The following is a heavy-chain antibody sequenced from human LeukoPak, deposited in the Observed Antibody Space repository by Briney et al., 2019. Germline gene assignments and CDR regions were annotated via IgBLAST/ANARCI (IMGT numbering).Heavy chain of an antibody. CDR2: IYPGGSNG. D-gene: IGHD4-17*01. V-gene: IGHV5-51*01. Sequence: GEPLKISCKGSGYGFTSYWLAWVRQRPGKGLEWMGIIYPGGSNGRYSPSFQGQVTFSVDKSISTAYLQWSSLKDSDTAIYYCTRALYGGDPRENFDFWGQGTPVTVSS. CDR1: GYGFTSYW. J-gene: IGHJ4*02. CDR3: TRALYGGDPRENFDF.